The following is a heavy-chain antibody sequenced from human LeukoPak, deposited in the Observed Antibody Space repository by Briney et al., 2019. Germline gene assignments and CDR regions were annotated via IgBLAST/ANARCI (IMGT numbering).Heavy chain of an antibody. CDR2: IYYSGRT. CDR3: ARHGGGGAAWIFFFDS. CDR1: GGSISTSNYH. D-gene: IGHD2-2*03. J-gene: IGHJ4*02. V-gene: IGHV4-39*01. Sequence: SETLSLSCTVSGGSISTSNYHWGWIRQPPGKGLEWIGTIYYSGRTYDNPSLKSRATISVDTSKNHFSLKLNSVTAADTAVYHCARHGGGGAAWIFFFDSWGQGTVVTVSS.